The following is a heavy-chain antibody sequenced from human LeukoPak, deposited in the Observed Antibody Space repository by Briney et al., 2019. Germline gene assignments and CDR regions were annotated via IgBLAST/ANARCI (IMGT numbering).Heavy chain of an antibody. J-gene: IGHJ5*02. CDR2: IYYTGIT. Sequence: PSETLSLTCTISGGSISSSIYNWGWIRQSPGKGLEWIGSIYYTGITNYNPSLKSRVTISVDTSKNQFSLRLSSVTAAATSVYYCARERDYYDSSGDNWFDPWGQGTLVTVSS. V-gene: IGHV4-39*02. CDR1: GGSISSSIYN. D-gene: IGHD3-22*01. CDR3: ARERDYYDSSGDNWFDP.